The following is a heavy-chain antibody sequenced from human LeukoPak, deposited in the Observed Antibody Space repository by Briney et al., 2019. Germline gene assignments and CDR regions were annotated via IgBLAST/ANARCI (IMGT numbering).Heavy chain of an antibody. J-gene: IGHJ4*02. V-gene: IGHV3-11*06. CDR1: GFTSSDYY. D-gene: IGHD4-17*01. CDR3: VRGGPYGDYDAY. Sequence: GGSLRLSCAVSGFTSSDYYMSWVSQAPGKWMECVSYISSDSTYTNYADSVRGRFTISRDSTKNSLYLQMNSLRAEDTAVYYCVRGGPYGDYDAYWGQGTLVTVSS. CDR2: ISSDSTYT.